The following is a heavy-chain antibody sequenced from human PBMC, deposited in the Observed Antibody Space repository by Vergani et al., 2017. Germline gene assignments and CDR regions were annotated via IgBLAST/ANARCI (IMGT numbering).Heavy chain of an antibody. J-gene: IGHJ5*02. CDR3: ARLYYDFWSGYHHNWFDP. CDR1: GGSISSSSYY. Sequence: QLQLQESGPGLVKPSETLSLTCTVSGGSISSSSYYWGWIRQPPGKGLEWIGSIYYSGITYYNPSPKSRVTISVDTSKNQFSLKLSSVTAADTAVYYCARLYYDFWSGYHHNWFDPWGQGTLVTVSS. CDR2: IYYSGIT. V-gene: IGHV4-39*01. D-gene: IGHD3-3*01.